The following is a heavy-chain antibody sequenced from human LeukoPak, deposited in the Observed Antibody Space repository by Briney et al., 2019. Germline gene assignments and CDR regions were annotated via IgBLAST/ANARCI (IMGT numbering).Heavy chain of an antibody. D-gene: IGHD2-15*01. V-gene: IGHV3-21*01. J-gene: IGHJ4*02. Sequence: KPGGSLRLSCASSGFTFSSYSMNWVRQAPGKGLEWVSSISSSSSYIYYADSVKGRFTISRDNAKNSLYLQMNSLRAEDTAVYYCVRVGGGYFDYWGQGTLVTVSS. CDR1: GFTFSSYS. CDR2: ISSSSSYI. CDR3: VRVGGGYFDY.